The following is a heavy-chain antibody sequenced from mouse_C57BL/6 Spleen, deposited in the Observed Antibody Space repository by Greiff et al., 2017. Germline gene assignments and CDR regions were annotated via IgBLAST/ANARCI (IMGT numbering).Heavy chain of an antibody. CDR3: AISGWYDYAMFF. V-gene: IGHV1-54*01. J-gene: IGHJ4*01. D-gene: IGHD2-14*01. Sequence: QVQLQQSGAELVRPGTSVKVSCKASGYAFTNYLIEWVKQRPGQGLEWIGVINPGSGGTNYNEKFKGKATLTAEKSSSTAYMQLRSLPSSDSAFYFCAISGWYDYAMFFWGQGPSVPVSS. CDR1: GYAFTNYL. CDR2: INPGSGGT.